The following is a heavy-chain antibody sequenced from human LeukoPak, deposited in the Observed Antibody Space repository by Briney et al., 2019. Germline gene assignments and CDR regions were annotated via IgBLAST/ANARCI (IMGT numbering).Heavy chain of an antibody. CDR3: ARIRGYSYGYGY. CDR2: INHSGST. D-gene: IGHD5-18*01. V-gene: IGHV4-34*01. CDR1: GGSFSGYY. J-gene: IGHJ4*02. Sequence: SETLSLTCAVYGGSFSGYYWSWIRQPPGKGLEWIGEINHSGSTNYNPSLKSRVTISVDTSKNQFSLKLSSVTAADTAVYYCARIRGYSYGYGYWGQGTLVTVSS.